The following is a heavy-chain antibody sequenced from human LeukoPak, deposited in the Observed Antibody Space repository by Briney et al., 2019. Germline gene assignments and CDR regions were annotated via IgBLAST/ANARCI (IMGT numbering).Heavy chain of an antibody. CDR1: GDTFTSYA. CDR2: INAGNGNT. D-gene: IGHD3-10*01. CDR3: ARDRGGVRYFDY. Sequence: ASVKVSCKASGDTFTSYAMHWVRQAPGQRLEWMGWINAGNGNTKYSQKFQGRVTITRDTSASTAYMELSSLRSEDTAVYYCARDRGGVRYFDYWGQGTLVTVSS. V-gene: IGHV1-3*01. J-gene: IGHJ4*02.